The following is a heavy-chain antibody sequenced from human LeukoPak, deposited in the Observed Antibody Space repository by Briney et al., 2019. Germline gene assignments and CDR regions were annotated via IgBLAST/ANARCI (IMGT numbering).Heavy chain of an antibody. CDR3: ARGARYFGGVPKDAFDI. CDR1: AGSISSNY. J-gene: IGHJ3*02. CDR2: TYYSGRT. Sequence: SETLSLTCTVSAGSISSNYWNWIRPPPGKGLEWIGYTYYSGRTNYNHSLKSRVTISVDKSKDQFSLKLSSVTAADTAVCYCARGARYFGGVPKDAFDIWGEGTMVTVSS. V-gene: IGHV4-59*12. D-gene: IGHD3-16*01.